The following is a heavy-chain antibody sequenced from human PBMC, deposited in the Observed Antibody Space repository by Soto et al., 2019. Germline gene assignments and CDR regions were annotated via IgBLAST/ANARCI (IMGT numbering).Heavy chain of an antibody. Sequence: QVQLVQSGAEVKKPGASVKVSCMASGYTFTSYYMHGVRQAPGQGLEWMGIINPSGGSTRYAQKFQGRVTMTRDTSTSTVYMELSSLRSEDTAVYYCAIGGLLAYCSSTSCSNWFDPWGQGTLVTVSS. V-gene: IGHV1-46*01. CDR1: GYTFTSYY. J-gene: IGHJ5*02. D-gene: IGHD2-2*01. CDR2: INPSGGST. CDR3: AIGGLLAYCSSTSCSNWFDP.